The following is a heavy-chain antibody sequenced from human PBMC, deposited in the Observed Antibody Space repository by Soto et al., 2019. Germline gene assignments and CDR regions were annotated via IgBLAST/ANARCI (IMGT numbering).Heavy chain of an antibody. V-gene: IGHV3-30*18. Sequence: QVQLVESGGGVVQPGRSLRLSCAASGFTFSSYGMHWVRQAPGKGLEWVAVISYDGSNTYYADSVKGRFTISRDNSKNTLYLQMNSLRAEDTAVYYCAKDNGRVPAAMGFDPWGQGTLVTVSS. CDR1: GFTFSSYG. CDR2: ISYDGSNT. CDR3: AKDNGRVPAAMGFDP. D-gene: IGHD2-2*01. J-gene: IGHJ5*02.